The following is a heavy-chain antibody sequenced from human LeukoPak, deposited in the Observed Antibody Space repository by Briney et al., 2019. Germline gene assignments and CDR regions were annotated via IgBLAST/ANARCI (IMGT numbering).Heavy chain of an antibody. CDR2: IRYDRSNE. Sequence: PGGSLRLSCAASGFTFSSYGMHWVRQAPGKGLEWVAFIRYDRSNEYYADSVKGRFTISRDNSKNTLYLQMNSLRAEDTAVYYCASGCSGGSCYQQYENDYWGQGTLVTVSS. V-gene: IGHV3-30*02. CDR1: GFTFSSYG. CDR3: ASGCSGGSCYQQYENDY. J-gene: IGHJ4*02. D-gene: IGHD2-15*01.